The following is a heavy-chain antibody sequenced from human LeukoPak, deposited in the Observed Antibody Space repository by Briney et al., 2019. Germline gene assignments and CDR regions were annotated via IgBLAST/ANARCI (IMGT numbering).Heavy chain of an antibody. J-gene: IGHJ4*02. CDR3: AKDFRRWSFDY. V-gene: IGHV3-23*01. D-gene: IGHD4-23*01. CDR2: INGSGEKS. Sequence: PGGSLRLSCAASGFTFSTYAMSWVRQAPGKGLEWVSTINGSGEKSFYADSVKGRFTISRDNSKNTLYLQMNSLRAEDTAVYICAKDFRRWSFDYWGQGTLVTVSS. CDR1: GFTFSTYA.